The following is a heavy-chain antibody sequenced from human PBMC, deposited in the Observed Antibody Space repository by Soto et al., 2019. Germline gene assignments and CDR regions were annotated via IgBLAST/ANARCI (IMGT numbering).Heavy chain of an antibody. V-gene: IGHV3-48*01. CDR1: GFTFSSYS. CDR3: ARDGGSYSLDY. CDR2: IRNSRV. D-gene: IGHD1-26*01. Sequence: EVQLVESGGVLVQRGGSLRLSCAASGFTFSSYSMHWVRQAPGKGLEWVSFIRNSRVNYAESVKGRFTISRDNAKNSLYLQMNNLRVEDTAVYYCARDGGSYSLDYWGQGTLVTVSS. J-gene: IGHJ4*02.